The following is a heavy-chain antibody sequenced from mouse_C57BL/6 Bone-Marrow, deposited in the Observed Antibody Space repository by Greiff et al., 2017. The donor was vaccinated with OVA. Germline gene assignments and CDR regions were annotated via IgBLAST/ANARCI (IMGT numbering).Heavy chain of an antibody. CDR3: TLYYYGSSYED. D-gene: IGHD1-1*01. Sequence: VQLQQSGAELVRPGASVKLSCTASGFNIKDYYMHWVKQRPEQGLEWIGRIDPEDGDTEYAPKFQGKATMTADTSSNTAYLQLSSRTSEDTAVYYCTLYYYGSSYEDWGQGTTLTVSS. V-gene: IGHV14-1*01. J-gene: IGHJ2*01. CDR1: GFNIKDYY. CDR2: IDPEDGDT.